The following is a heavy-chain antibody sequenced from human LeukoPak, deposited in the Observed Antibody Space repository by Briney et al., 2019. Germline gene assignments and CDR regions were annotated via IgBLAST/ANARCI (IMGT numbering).Heavy chain of an antibody. D-gene: IGHD3-10*01. Sequence: GGSLRLSCAASGFTFRNYWMHWVRQAPGKGLVWVARIKSDGSSTSYADSVKGRFTISRDNAKNTLYLQVNSLRAEDTAVYYCASTMIRGLPWGQGTLVTVSS. CDR3: ASTMIRGLP. V-gene: IGHV3-74*01. J-gene: IGHJ5*02. CDR2: IKSDGSST. CDR1: GFTFRNYW.